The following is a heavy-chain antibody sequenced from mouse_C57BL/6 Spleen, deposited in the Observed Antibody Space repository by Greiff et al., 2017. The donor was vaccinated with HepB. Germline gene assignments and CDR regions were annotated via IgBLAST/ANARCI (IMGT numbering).Heavy chain of an antibody. Sequence: VQLQQSGPELVKPGASVKISCKASGYAFSSSWMNWVKQRPGKGLEWIGRIYPGDGDTNYNGKFKGKATLTADKSSSTAYMQLSSLTSEDSAVYFCARVGDYFDYWGQGTTLTVSS. CDR2: IYPGDGDT. CDR1: GYAFSSSW. J-gene: IGHJ2*01. V-gene: IGHV1-82*01. CDR3: ARVGDYFDY.